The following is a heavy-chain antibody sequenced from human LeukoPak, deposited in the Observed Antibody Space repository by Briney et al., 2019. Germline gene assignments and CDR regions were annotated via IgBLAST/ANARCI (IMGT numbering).Heavy chain of an antibody. D-gene: IGHD5-24*01. CDR3: ARSMATIDSADAFDI. CDR1: GFNLNSYM. V-gene: IGHV3-21*01. J-gene: IGHJ3*02. CDR2: ISSTGSYI. Sequence: GGSLRLSCAASGFNLNSYMLNWVRQAPGKGLEWVSSISSTGSYIYYADSVKGRFTISRDNPGNVVYLQMDSLRAEDTAVYYCARSMATIDSADAFDIWGQGIMVTVSS.